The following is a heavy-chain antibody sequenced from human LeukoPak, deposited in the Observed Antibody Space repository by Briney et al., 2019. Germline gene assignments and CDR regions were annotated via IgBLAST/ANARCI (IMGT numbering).Heavy chain of an antibody. D-gene: IGHD6-19*01. Sequence: ASVKVSCKASGYTFTSYDINWVRQATGQGLEWMGWVNPNSGNTGYAQKFQGRVTMTRNTSISTAYMELSSLRSEDTAVYYCARRYSSGWSTYYYYGMDVWGQGTTVTVSS. CDR1: GYTFTSYD. J-gene: IGHJ6*02. CDR3: ARRYSSGWSTYYYYGMDV. V-gene: IGHV1-8*01. CDR2: VNPNSGNT.